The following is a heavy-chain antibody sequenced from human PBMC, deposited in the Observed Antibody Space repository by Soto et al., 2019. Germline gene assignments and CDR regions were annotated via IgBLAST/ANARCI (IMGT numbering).Heavy chain of an antibody. CDR1: GYSISSGYY. D-gene: IGHD6-13*01. J-gene: IGHJ4*02. V-gene: IGHV4-31*02. CDR3: ARDGYSSSPLDY. Sequence: SETLSLTCAVSGYSISSGYYWSWIRQHPGKGLEWIGYIYYSGSTYYNPSLKSRVTISVDTSKNQFSLKLSSVTAADTAVYYCARDGYSSSPLDYWGQGTLVTVSS. CDR2: IYYSGST.